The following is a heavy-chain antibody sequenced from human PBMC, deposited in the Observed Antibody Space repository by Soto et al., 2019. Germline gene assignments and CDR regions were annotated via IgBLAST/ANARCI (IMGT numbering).Heavy chain of an antibody. CDR3: ARDTRWLHPDFDY. J-gene: IGHJ4*02. CDR2: ISYDGSNK. Sequence: VQLVESGGGVVQPGRSLRLSCAASGFTFSSYAMHWVRQAPGKGLEWVAVISYDGSNKYYADSVKGRFTISRDNSKNTLYLQMNSLRAEDTAVYYCARDTRWLHPDFDYWGQGTLVTVSS. V-gene: IGHV3-30-3*01. D-gene: IGHD5-12*01. CDR1: GFTFSSYA.